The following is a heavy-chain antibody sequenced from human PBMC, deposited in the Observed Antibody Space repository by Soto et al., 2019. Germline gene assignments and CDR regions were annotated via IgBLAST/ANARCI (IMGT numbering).Heavy chain of an antibody. CDR1: GFTFSSYE. CDR3: ARLLTYQLLYLRVWDHYGMDV. CDR2: ISSSGSTI. Sequence: EVQLVESGGGLVQPGGSLRLSCAASGFTFSSYEMNWVRQAPGKGLEWVSYISSSGSTIYYADSVKGRFTISRDNAKNSLYLQMNSLRAEDTAVYYCARLLTYQLLYLRVWDHYGMDVWGQGTTVTVSS. J-gene: IGHJ6*02. V-gene: IGHV3-48*03. D-gene: IGHD2-2*02.